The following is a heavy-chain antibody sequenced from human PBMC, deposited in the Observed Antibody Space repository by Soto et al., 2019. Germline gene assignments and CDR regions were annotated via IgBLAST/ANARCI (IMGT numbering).Heavy chain of an antibody. Sequence: GGSLRLSCAVSGLSVSDYYVTWVRQTPGKGLEWVSIMYYAGGTYYADSVKGRFTTPRDNFENTVYLEMTSLRADDTAVYYCATRYGSGRYFFDYWGQGALVTVSS. CDR2: MYYAGGT. V-gene: IGHV3-53*01. J-gene: IGHJ4*02. D-gene: IGHD6-19*01. CDR1: GLSVSDYY. CDR3: ATRYGSGRYFFDY.